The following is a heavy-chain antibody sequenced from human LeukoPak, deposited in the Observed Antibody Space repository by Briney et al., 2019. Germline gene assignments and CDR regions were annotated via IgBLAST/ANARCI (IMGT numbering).Heavy chain of an antibody. CDR2: IHTSGST. CDR1: GGSISNYH. J-gene: IGHJ4*02. Sequence: SETLSLTCTVSGGSISNYHWSWIRQPAGKGLEWIGQIHTSGSTNYNPPLKSRVTMSIDTPENQLSLTIRSVTAADTAVYYCARRDISSGWSFDYWGQGTLVTVPS. CDR3: ARRDISSGWSFDY. V-gene: IGHV4-4*07. D-gene: IGHD6-19*01.